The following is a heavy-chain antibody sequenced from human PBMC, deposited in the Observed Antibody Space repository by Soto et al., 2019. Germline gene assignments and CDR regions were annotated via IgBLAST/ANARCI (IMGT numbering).Heavy chain of an antibody. Sequence: GESLKISCKGSGYSFISYWIGWVRQTPGKGLEWISYIDSRGTPLYYGDSVRGRFTISRDNAKNSLFLQMNSLRPDDTGIYYCARDPDRTSKVDFWGQGTLVTDSS. D-gene: IGHD1-7*01. V-gene: IGHV3-11*01. J-gene: IGHJ4*02. CDR3: ARDPDRTSKVDF. CDR1: GYSFISYW. CDR2: IDSRGTPL.